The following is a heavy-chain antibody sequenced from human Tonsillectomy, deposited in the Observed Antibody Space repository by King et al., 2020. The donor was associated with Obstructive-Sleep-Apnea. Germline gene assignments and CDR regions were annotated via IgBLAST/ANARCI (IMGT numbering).Heavy chain of an antibody. D-gene: IGHD3-22*01. Sequence: TLKESGPALVKPTQTLTLTCTCSGFSLSPSGMCVSCIRLPPGKDMGCLALIIWDSEKDYSTSLKTRLTISKDTSKNQVVRTMTNMDPVETATYYCARISSGYYYRAPFDYWGQGTLVTVSS. V-gene: IGHV2-70*01. J-gene: IGHJ4*02. CDR3: ARISSGYYYRAPFDY. CDR1: GFSLSPSGMC. CDR2: IIWDSEK.